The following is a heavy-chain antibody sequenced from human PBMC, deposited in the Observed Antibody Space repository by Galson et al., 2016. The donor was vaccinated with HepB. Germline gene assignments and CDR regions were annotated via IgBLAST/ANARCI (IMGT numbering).Heavy chain of an antibody. CDR1: GGSMTNYH. D-gene: IGHD3-22*01. J-gene: IGHJ1*01. V-gene: IGHV4-59*01. CDR2: IDYRGRT. CDR3: ARSYDISSYYSVGHEDFHV. Sequence: SETLSLTCTVSGGSMTNYHWSWIRQTPGRGLEWIAYIDYRGRTDYNPSIKSRVTISQDTSKNLFSLKLNSVTAADTAVYFCARSYDISSYYSVGHEDFHVWGQGTLVTVSS.